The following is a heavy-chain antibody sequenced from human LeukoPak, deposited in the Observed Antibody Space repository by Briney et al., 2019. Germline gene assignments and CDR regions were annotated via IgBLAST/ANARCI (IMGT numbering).Heavy chain of an antibody. V-gene: IGHV3-64*01. D-gene: IGHD3-3*01. CDR3: ARVGYYSGYYGMDV. J-gene: IGHJ6*02. Sequence: GSLRLSCAASGFTFSSYAMHWVRQAPGKGLEYVSAISSNGGSTYSANSVKGRFIISRDNSKNTLYLQMGSLRAEDMAVYYCARVGYYSGYYGMDVWGQGTTVTVSS. CDR1: GFTFSSYA. CDR2: ISSNGGST.